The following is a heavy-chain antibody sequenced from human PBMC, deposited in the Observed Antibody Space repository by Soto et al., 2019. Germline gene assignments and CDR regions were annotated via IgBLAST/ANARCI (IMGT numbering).Heavy chain of an antibody. J-gene: IGHJ4*02. V-gene: IGHV3-33*01. D-gene: IGHD3-22*01. Sequence: LRLSCAASGFTFSSYGMHWVRQAPGKGLEWVAVIWSDGSNKYYADSVKGRFTISRDNSKNTLYLQMNSLRAEDTAVYYCARYYYDSSGYYPLWGQGTLVTVSS. CDR1: GFTFSSYG. CDR3: ARYYYDSSGYYPL. CDR2: IWSDGSNK.